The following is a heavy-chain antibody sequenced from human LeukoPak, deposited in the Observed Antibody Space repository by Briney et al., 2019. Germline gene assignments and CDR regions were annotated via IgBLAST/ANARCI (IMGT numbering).Heavy chain of an antibody. CDR1: GYSFTNYW. J-gene: IGHJ4*02. CDR2: IYPGDSDT. V-gene: IGHV5-51*01. D-gene: IGHD4-23*01. CDR3: ARQATSVITTGIDY. Sequence: HGESLKISCKVSGYSFTNYWIGWVRQMPGKGLEWMGIIYPGDSDTRYSPSFQGQVTISADKSISTAYLQWSSLKASDTAMHYCARQATSVITTGIDYWGQGTLVTVSS.